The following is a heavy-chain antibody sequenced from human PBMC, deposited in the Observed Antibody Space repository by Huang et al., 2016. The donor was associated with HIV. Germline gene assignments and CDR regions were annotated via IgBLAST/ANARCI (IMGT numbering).Heavy chain of an antibody. J-gene: IGHJ4*02. V-gene: IGHV3-30-3*01. CDR2: ISNEGSTK. CDR1: GFTFSNYA. Sequence: QAQLVESGGGVVQPGTSLRLSCAASGFTFSNYAMNWVRQAPGKGLDGVAVISNEGSTKYYADSVKGRFTISRDNSKNTVYLQMNSLRAEDTAVYYCARSEPSRYYFDYWGQGTLVTVSS. CDR3: ARSEPSRYYFDY.